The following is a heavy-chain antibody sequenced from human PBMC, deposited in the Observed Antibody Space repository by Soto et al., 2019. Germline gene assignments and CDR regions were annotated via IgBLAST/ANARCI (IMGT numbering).Heavy chain of an antibody. CDR1: GGTFGSHG. J-gene: IGHJ4*02. D-gene: IGHD5-18*01. V-gene: IGHV1-69*01. Sequence: KVSCKASGGTFGSHGIAWVRQAPGQGLEWMGGXIXMXGXPXXXXKVEGRATITADESLTSSYLELRSLRSEDTAVYFCARGAMANFDYWGQGTVVTVSS. CDR2: XIXMXGXP. CDR3: ARGAMANFDY.